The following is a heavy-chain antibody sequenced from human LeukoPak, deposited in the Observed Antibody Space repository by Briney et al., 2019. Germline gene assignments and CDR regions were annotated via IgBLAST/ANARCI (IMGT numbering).Heavy chain of an antibody. CDR2: IYHSGST. J-gene: IGHJ4*02. Sequence: PSETLSLTCTVSGGSISSGGYYWSWIRQPPGKGLEWIGYIYHSGSTYYNPSLKSRVTISVDTSKTQFSLKLSSVTAADTAVYYCARESNYYDSSGYFDYWGQGTLVTVSS. CDR1: GGSISSGGYY. V-gene: IGHV4-30-2*01. D-gene: IGHD3-22*01. CDR3: ARESNYYDSSGYFDY.